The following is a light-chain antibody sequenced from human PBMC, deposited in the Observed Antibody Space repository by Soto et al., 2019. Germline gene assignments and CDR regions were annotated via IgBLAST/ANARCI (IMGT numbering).Light chain of an antibody. J-gene: IGLJ2*01. CDR2: GNS. V-gene: IGLV1-40*01. Sequence: QLVLTQPPSVSGAPGQRVTISSTGSSSNIGAGYDVHWYQQPPGKVPKLLIYGNSNRPSGVPDRFSGSKSGTSASLAITGLQAEDEAEYYCQYYDSRMSGFVVFGGGTKLTVL. CDR3: QYYDSRMSGFVV. CDR1: SSNIGAGYD.